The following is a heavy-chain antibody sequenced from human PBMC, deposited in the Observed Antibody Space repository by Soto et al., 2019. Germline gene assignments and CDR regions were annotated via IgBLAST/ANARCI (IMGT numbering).Heavy chain of an antibody. J-gene: IGHJ6*03. V-gene: IGHV3-11*01. D-gene: IGHD2-15*01. Sequence: GGSLRLSCAASGFTFSDYYMSWIRQAPGKGLEWVSYISSSGSTIYYADSVKGRFTISRDNAKNSLYLQMNSLRAEDTAVYYCARKGCSGGSCYPLYYYYYMDVWGKGTTVTVSS. CDR1: GFTFSDYY. CDR2: ISSSGSTI. CDR3: ARKGCSGGSCYPLYYYYYMDV.